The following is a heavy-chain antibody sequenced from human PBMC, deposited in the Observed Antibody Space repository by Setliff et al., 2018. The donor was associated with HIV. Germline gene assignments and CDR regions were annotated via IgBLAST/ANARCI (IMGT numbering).Heavy chain of an antibody. CDR3: ARDYLHVFDI. CDR1: GYTFTDYY. J-gene: IGHJ3*02. V-gene: IGHV1-2*02. Sequence: SCKASGYTFTDYYIHLVRQAPGQGLEWMGWINSASGGTNYAQNFQGRVTVTRDTSINTAYVELNSLKSDDTAVYYCARDYLHVFDIWGQGTMVTVSS. CDR2: INSASGGT.